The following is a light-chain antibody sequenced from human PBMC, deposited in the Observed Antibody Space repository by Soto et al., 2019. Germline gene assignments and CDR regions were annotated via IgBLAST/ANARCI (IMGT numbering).Light chain of an antibody. J-gene: IGKJ4*01. CDR3: QQYSLSPLT. CDR1: QSVSSY. Sequence: EIVLTQSPGTLSLSPGERATLSCRASQSVSSYLAWYQQKPGQAPRLLIYDASNRATGIPARFSGSGSGTDFTLKISSLEPEDFAVYYCQQYSLSPLTFGGGTKVDIK. CDR2: DAS. V-gene: IGKV3-11*01.